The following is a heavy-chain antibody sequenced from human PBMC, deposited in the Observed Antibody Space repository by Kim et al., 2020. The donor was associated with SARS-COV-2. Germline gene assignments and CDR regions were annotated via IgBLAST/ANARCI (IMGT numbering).Heavy chain of an antibody. CDR1: GFTFSNAW. V-gene: IGHV3-15*01. Sequence: GGSLRLSCAASGFTFSNAWMSWVRQAPGKGLEWVGRIKSKTDGGTTDYAAPVKGRFTISRDDSKNTLYLQMNSLKTEDTAVYYCTTGSYDYVWGSYQPDYFDYWGQGTLVTVSS. D-gene: IGHD3-16*02. J-gene: IGHJ4*02. CDR2: IKSKTDGGTT. CDR3: TTGSYDYVWGSYQPDYFDY.